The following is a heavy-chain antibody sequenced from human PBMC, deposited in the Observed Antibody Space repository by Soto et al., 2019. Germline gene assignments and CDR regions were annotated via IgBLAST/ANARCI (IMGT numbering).Heavy chain of an antibody. J-gene: IGHJ4*02. CDR3: ARDKVFALDF. D-gene: IGHD2-8*01. V-gene: IGHV3-48*01. Sequence: GSLRLFCAASGFTFTNYNMNWVRQAPGKGLDWVSYISSYSSTIYYADSVKGRFTISRDNARNSLYLQMNSLRAEDTAVYYCARDKVFALDFWGQGTVVTAPQ. CDR1: GFTFTNYN. CDR2: ISSYSSTI.